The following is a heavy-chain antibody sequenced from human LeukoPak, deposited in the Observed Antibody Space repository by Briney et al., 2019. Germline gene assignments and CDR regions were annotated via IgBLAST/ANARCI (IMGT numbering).Heavy chain of an antibody. CDR2: IYYSGST. CDR3: ASRGAFWTATGYFDY. CDR1: GGSISSSSYY. J-gene: IGHJ4*02. Sequence: PSETLSLTCTVSGGSISSSSYYWGWIRQPPGKGLEWIGSIYYSGSTYYNPSLKSRVTISVDTSKHQFSLKLTSVTAADTAVYYCASRGAFWTATGYFDYWGQGTLVTVSS. D-gene: IGHD3/OR15-3a*01. V-gene: IGHV4-39*07.